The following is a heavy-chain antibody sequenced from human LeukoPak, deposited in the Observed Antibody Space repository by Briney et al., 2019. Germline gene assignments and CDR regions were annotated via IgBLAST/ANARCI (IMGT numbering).Heavy chain of an antibody. D-gene: IGHD3-10*01. J-gene: IGHJ4*02. Sequence: SETLSLACAVYGGSFSGYSWNWIRQPPVKGLEWIGEINHSGGTNYNPSLKSRVTISVDTSKKQFSLKLSSVTAADTAVYYCARGVDYYGVWGQGTLVTVSS. CDR3: ARGVDYYGV. V-gene: IGHV4-34*01. CDR2: INHSGGT. CDR1: GGSFSGYS.